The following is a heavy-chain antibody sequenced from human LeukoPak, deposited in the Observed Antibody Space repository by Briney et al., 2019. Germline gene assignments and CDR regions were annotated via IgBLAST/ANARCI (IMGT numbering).Heavy chain of an antibody. V-gene: IGHV1-46*01. CDR3: AREGPRSYDSSGYYPDY. CDR2: INPSGGST. D-gene: IGHD3-22*01. CDR1: GYTFTSYY. Sequence: ASVKVSCKASGYTFTSYYMHWVRQAPGQGLEWMGIINPSGGSTSYAQKFQGRVTMTRDTSTSTVYMELSSLRSEDTAVYYCAREGPRSYDSSGYYPDYWGQGTLVTVSS. J-gene: IGHJ4*02.